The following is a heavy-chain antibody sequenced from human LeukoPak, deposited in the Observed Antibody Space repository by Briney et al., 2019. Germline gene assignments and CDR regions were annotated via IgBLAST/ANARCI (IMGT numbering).Heavy chain of an antibody. V-gene: IGHV3-30*18. CDR3: AKDLDTVMVTPFDS. Sequence: GRSLRLSCAASGFTFSSYGMHWVRHAPGKGLEWVAVMSYDGSNKYYADSVKGRFTISRDNSKNTLYLQMNSLRAEDTAVYYCAKDLDTVMVTPFDSWGQGTLVIVSS. CDR2: MSYDGSNK. CDR1: GFTFSSYG. D-gene: IGHD5-18*01. J-gene: IGHJ4*02.